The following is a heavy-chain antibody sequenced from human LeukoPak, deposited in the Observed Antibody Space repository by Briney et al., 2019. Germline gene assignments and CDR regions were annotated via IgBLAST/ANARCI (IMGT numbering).Heavy chain of an antibody. CDR2: IYTSGST. CDR1: GGSISSYY. Sequence: SETLSLTCTVSGGSISSYYWSWIRQPAGKGLEWIGRIYTSGSTNYNPSLKSRVTMSVDTSKNQFSLKLSSVTAADTAVYYCASHTMVRGVTRGWFDPWGQGTLVTVSS. CDR3: ASHTMVRGVTRGWFDP. V-gene: IGHV4-4*07. J-gene: IGHJ5*02. D-gene: IGHD3-10*01.